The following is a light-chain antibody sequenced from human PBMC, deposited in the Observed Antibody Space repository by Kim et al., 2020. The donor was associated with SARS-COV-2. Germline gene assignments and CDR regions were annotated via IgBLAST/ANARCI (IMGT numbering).Light chain of an antibody. J-gene: IGKJ4*01. CDR1: QSVSSN. CDR3: QQYNNWPSLT. CDR2: GAS. Sequence: VSPGESATLSCRASQSVSSNLAWYQQKPGQAPGLLIYGASTRATGIPARFSGSGSGTEFTLTISSLQSEDFAVYYCQQYNNWPSLTFGGGTKVEIK. V-gene: IGKV3-15*01.